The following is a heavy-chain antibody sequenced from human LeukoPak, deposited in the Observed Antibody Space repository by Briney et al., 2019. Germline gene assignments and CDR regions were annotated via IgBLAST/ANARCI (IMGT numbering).Heavy chain of an antibody. Sequence: PSENLSLTCTVSGGSISSSSYYWGWIRQPPGKGLEWIGSIYYSGSTYYNPSLKSRVTISVDTSKNQFSLKLSSATAADTAVYYCARQFGYSSGWYGIWGQGTLVTVSS. V-gene: IGHV4-39*01. CDR3: ARQFGYSSGWYGI. CDR2: IYYSGST. D-gene: IGHD6-19*01. J-gene: IGHJ4*02. CDR1: GGSISSSSYY.